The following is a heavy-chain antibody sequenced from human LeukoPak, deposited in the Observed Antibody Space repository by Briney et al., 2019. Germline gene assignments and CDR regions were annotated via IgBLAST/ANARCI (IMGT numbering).Heavy chain of an antibody. CDR1: GYTFTAYY. D-gene: IGHD1-14*01. V-gene: IGHV1-2*04. CDR2: INPNSGGT. J-gene: IGHJ3*02. CDR3: ASSLPEETGAFDI. Sequence: ASVKVSCKSSGYTFTAYYMHWVRQAPEQGLEGMGWINPNSGGTNYAQKFQGWVTMTRDTSISTAYMELSRLRSDDTAVYYCASSLPEETGAFDIWGQGTMVTVSS.